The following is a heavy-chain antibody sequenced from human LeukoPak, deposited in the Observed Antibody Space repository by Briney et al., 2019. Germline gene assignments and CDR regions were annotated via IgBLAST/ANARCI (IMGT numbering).Heavy chain of an antibody. CDR1: GDSVSNNRAT. CDR2: TYYRSTWST. J-gene: IGHJ4*02. V-gene: IGHV6-1*01. CDR3: ARDLSSGFRFDS. Sequence: SQTLSLTCAISGDSVSNNRATWNWIRQSPSRGLEWLGRTYYRSTWSTNYTLSMRGRITINPDTSKNHLSLQLNSVTPEDTAVYYCARDLSSGFRFDSWGQGTLVTVSS. D-gene: IGHD3-22*01.